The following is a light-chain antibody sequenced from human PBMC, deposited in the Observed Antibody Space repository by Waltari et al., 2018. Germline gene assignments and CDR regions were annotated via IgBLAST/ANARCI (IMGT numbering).Light chain of an antibody. Sequence: QSALTQPRSVSGSPGQSVTISCTGTSNDVCDYNYVHWYQHHPGKAPQLMSYDVTKRPSALPDLSSGSHSLNTASLTILGLQAEDEADYDCFSYVRSRTRVFGGRTKFTVL. J-gene: IGLJ3*02. CDR2: DVT. CDR3: FSYVRSRTRV. CDR1: SNDVCDYNY. V-gene: IGLV2-11*01.